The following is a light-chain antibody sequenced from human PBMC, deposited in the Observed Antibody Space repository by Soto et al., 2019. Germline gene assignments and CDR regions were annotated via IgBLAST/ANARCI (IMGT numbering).Light chain of an antibody. CDR1: QSVSSTY. V-gene: IGKV3-20*01. J-gene: IGKJ1*01. Sequence: EIVLTQSPGTLSLSPGERATLSCRASQSVSSTYLAWYQQKPGRAPRLLIYDASSRATGIPDRFSGSGSGTDFTLTISRLEPEDFAVDYCQQFSSTRWTVGQGTKVDIK. CDR2: DAS. CDR3: QQFSSTRWT.